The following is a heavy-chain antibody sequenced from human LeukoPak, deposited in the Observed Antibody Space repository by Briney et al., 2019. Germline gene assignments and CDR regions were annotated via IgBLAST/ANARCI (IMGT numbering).Heavy chain of an antibody. Sequence: SETLSLTCTVSGGSISSSSYYWGWIRQPPGKGLEWIGSIYYSGSTYYNPSLKSRVTISVDTSKNQFSLKLSSVTAADTAVYYCARGSEGDYYDSSGYYRQTRLFDYWGQGTLVTVSS. CDR3: ARGSEGDYYDSSGYYRQTRLFDY. CDR2: IYYSGST. CDR1: GGSISSSSYY. J-gene: IGHJ4*02. D-gene: IGHD3-22*01. V-gene: IGHV4-39*07.